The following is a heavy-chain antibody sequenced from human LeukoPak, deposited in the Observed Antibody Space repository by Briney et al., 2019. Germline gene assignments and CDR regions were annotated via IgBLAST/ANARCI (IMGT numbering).Heavy chain of an antibody. CDR2: IRYDGSNK. CDR3: AKSNQALLWFGKLSFDY. CDR1: GFTFSSYG. V-gene: IGHV3-30*02. Sequence: TGGSLRLSCAASGFTFSSYGMHWVRQAPGKGLEWVAFIRYDGSNKYYADSVKGRFTISRDNSKNTLYLQMNSLRAEDTAVYYCAKSNQALLWFGKLSFDYWGQGTLVTVSS. J-gene: IGHJ4*02. D-gene: IGHD3-10*01.